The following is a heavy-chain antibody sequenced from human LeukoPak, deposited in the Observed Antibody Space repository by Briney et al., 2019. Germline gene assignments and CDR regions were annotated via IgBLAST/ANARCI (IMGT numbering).Heavy chain of an antibody. Sequence: PSETLSLTCTVSGGSISSYYWSWLRQPPGKGLEWIGSIYYSGSTYYNPSLKSRVTISVDTSKNQFSLKLSSVTAADTAVYYCARNPYLYYYDSSGYYYGAYFDYWGQGTLVTVSS. CDR3: ARNPYLYYYDSSGYYYGAYFDY. J-gene: IGHJ4*02. V-gene: IGHV4-59*05. CDR2: IYYSGST. D-gene: IGHD3-22*01. CDR1: GGSISSYY.